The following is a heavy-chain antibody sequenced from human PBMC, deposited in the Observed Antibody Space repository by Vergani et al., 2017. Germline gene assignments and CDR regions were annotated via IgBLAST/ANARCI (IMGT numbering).Heavy chain of an antibody. D-gene: IGHD2-15*01. V-gene: IGHV3-66*02. CDR1: GFRVTTYY. J-gene: IGHJ4*01. CDR2: IKSDGRT. CDR3: TRSECSGNTCNGHYFDL. Sequence: VELLESGGGLAQPGGSLRVSCSASGFRVTTYYMSWVRQATGKGLEWVSVIKSDGRTSYAESVRGRFTISRDTPRNAVYLQMNILRVEDTGVYYCTRSECSGNTCNGHYFDLWGRGILVTVSS.